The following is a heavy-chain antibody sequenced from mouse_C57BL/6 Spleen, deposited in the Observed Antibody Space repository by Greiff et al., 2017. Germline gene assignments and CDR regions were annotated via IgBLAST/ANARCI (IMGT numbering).Heavy chain of an antibody. V-gene: IGHV14-2*01. CDR3: ARGDSSRFAY. CDR1: GFNIKDYY. Sequence: EVQLQQSGAVLVKPGASVKLSCTASGFNIKDYYMHWVKQRTEQGLEWIGRIDPDDGETTYDPKFQGKATLTADTSSNTAYLQLSSLTSEDTAVYYYARGDSSRFAYWGQGTLVTVSA. CDR2: IDPDDGET. J-gene: IGHJ3*01.